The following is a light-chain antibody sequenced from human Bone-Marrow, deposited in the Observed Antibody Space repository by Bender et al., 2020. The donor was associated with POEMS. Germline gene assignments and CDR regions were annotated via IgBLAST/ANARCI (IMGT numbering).Light chain of an antibody. CDR3: NSYTSASLGV. J-gene: IGLJ3*02. CDR1: SSDVGGFNY. V-gene: IGLV2-14*03. CDR2: DDT. Sequence: QSALTQPASVSGSPGQSITISCTGTSSDVGGFNYVSWYQQHPGKAPKLVIYDDTTPPRGFSNLFSGSKSRNAPSLNISALHAEDEGFYFHNSYTSASLGVCGGGPKVPVL.